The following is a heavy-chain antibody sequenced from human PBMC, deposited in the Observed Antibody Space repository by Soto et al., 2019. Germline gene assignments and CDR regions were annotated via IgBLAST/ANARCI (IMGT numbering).Heavy chain of an antibody. D-gene: IGHD3-22*01. CDR1: GFIFSNYA. J-gene: IGHJ5*02. CDR3: AKEVGGRSAYYYDPNWFDP. V-gene: IGHV3-30*18. Sequence: QAHLVESGGGVVQPGRSLRLSCAASGFIFSNYAMHWVRRAPGKGLEWVGLISYDGSNKYYADSMKGRFTISRDNAKNTLFLQMNSLRPEDTAVYHCAKEVGGRSAYYYDPNWFDPWGQGTLVTVPS. CDR2: ISYDGSNK.